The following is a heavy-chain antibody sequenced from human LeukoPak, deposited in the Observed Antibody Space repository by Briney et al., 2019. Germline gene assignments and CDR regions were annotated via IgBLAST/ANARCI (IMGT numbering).Heavy chain of an antibody. CDR1: GYTFTGYY. D-gene: IGHD3-10*01. Sequence: ASVKVSCKPSGYTFTGYYMHWGRQAPGQGLEWMGWINPNSGATNYAQKFQGRVTVTRDTSINTAYMELSRLRSDDTAVYYCAREPPRGRGSYYFDCWGQGTLVTVSS. CDR3: AREPPRGRGSYYFDC. V-gene: IGHV1-2*02. J-gene: IGHJ4*02. CDR2: INPNSGAT.